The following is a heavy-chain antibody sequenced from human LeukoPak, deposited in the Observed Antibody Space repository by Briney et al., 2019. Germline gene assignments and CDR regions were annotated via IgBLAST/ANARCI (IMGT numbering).Heavy chain of an antibody. CDR3: ARPRSEKSLGWHEAFDV. J-gene: IGHJ3*01. CDR1: GGTFNSYA. CDR2: IIPIFDRA. D-gene: IGHD6-19*01. Sequence: ASVKVSCKASGGTFNSYAISWVRQAPGQGPEWMGGIIPIFDRADYAQRFQGRATITADESTSTVYMELTSLRSEDTAVYYCARPRSEKSLGWHEAFDVWGQGTRVTVSS. V-gene: IGHV1-69*13.